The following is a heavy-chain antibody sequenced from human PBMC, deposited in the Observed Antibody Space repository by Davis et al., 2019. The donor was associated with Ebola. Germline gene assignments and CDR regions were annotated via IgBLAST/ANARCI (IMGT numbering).Heavy chain of an antibody. Sequence: GESLKISCAASGFTFSSYSMNWVRQAPGKGLEWVSSISSSSSYIYYADSVKGRFTISRDNSKNTLYLQMNSLRAEDTAVYYCARQYCTNGVCYHAGAFDIWGQGTMVTVSS. CDR3: ARQYCTNGVCYHAGAFDI. J-gene: IGHJ3*02. CDR1: GFTFSSYS. V-gene: IGHV3-21*01. CDR2: ISSSSSYI. D-gene: IGHD2-8*01.